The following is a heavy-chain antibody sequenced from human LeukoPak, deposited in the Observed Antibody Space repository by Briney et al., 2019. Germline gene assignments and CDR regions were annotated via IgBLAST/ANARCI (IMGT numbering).Heavy chain of an antibody. J-gene: IGHJ4*02. D-gene: IGHD6-19*01. V-gene: IGHV4-4*02. CDR2: VFHSGST. CDR1: GDSISSNEW. Sequence: SETLSLTCTVSGDSISSNEWWSWVRQPPGKGLEWIGEVFHSGSTNFNPSLKSRVTISIDKSKNQFSLEVSSVTAADTAIYYCARDLAVAGTNYFDFWGQGVLVTVSS. CDR3: ARDLAVAGTNYFDF.